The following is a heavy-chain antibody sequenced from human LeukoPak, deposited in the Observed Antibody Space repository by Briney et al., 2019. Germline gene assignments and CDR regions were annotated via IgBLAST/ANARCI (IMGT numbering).Heavy chain of an antibody. D-gene: IGHD3-10*01. Sequence: SETLSLTCAVYGGSFSGYYWSWIRQPPGKGLEWIGEINHSGSTNYNPSLKSRVTISVDTSKNQFSLKLSSVTAADTAVYYCARHSVLLWFGEFSRGTGGADYWGQGTLVTVSS. CDR2: INHSGST. CDR3: ARHSVLLWFGEFSRGTGGADY. CDR1: GGSFSGYY. J-gene: IGHJ4*02. V-gene: IGHV4-34*01.